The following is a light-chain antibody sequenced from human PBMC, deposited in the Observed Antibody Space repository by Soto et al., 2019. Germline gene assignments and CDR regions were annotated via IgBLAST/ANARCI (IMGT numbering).Light chain of an antibody. J-gene: IGKJ4*01. V-gene: IGKV3-20*01. CDR2: GAS. CDR1: QSVYKNF. CDR3: QKYGSSPPT. Sequence: EIVLTQSPGTLSLSPGERATLSCRASQSVYKNFLAWYQQKRGQAPRLLINGASNRATGIPDRISGSGSGPDFSLTIDRLAPEDFAVYFCQKYGSSPPTFGGGTKVAIK.